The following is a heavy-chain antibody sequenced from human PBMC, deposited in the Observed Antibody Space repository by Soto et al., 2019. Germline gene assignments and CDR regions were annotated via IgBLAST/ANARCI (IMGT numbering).Heavy chain of an antibody. V-gene: IGHV1-69*13. CDR3: AGAYASTCYSWRDP. CDR1: GGNFSSNG. D-gene: IGHD2-2*01. Sequence: GASVKVSCKAPGGNFSSNGIRWVRQAPGQGLEFMGGIIPTFGTTNYAHKFRGRVTITADESTGTAYMELSSLRSDDTAVYYCAGAYASTCYSWRDPCRKGTLVTVSS. CDR2: IIPTFGTT. J-gene: IGHJ5*02.